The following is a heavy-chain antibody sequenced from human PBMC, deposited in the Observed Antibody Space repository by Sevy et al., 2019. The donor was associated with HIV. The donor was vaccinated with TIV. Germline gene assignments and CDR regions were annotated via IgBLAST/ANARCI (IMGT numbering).Heavy chain of an antibody. V-gene: IGHV3-49*03. CDR1: GFTFGDYA. J-gene: IGHJ4*02. Sequence: GGSLRLSCTASGFTFGDYAMSWFRQAPGKGLEWVGFIRSKAYGGTTEYAASVKGRFTITRDDSKSMAYLQMNSLKTEDTAVYYCTRDRERHPYYYDSSGYYYYFDYWGQGTLVTVSS. D-gene: IGHD3-22*01. CDR2: IRSKAYGGTT. CDR3: TRDRERHPYYYDSSGYYYYFDY.